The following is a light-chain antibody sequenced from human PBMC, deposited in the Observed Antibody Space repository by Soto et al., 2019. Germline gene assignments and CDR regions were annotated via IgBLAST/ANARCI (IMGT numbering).Light chain of an antibody. CDR3: QQYNNWLAWT. J-gene: IGKJ1*01. Sequence: EIVMTQSPATLSVSPGERATLSCRASQSVSSNLAWYQQRPGQAPRLLIYGASTRATGIPARFSGSGSGTEFTLTISSLQSEDFAVYYCQQYNNWLAWTFGQGTKVE. V-gene: IGKV3-15*01. CDR2: GAS. CDR1: QSVSSN.